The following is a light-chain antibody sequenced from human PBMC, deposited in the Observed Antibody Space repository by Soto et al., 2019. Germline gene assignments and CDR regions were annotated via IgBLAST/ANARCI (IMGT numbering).Light chain of an antibody. V-gene: IGKV2-30*01. CDR1: QSLAYIDGNTY. J-gene: IGKJ2*01. Sequence: EVVMTQSPLSLPVTLGQPASISCRSSQSLAYIDGNTYLSWFQQRPGQSPRRLIYKVSNRESGVPDRFSGCGSGTDFTLKISRVEAEDVGVYYCMQGNHWPPYTFSQGTKLEIK. CDR3: MQGNHWPPYT. CDR2: KVS.